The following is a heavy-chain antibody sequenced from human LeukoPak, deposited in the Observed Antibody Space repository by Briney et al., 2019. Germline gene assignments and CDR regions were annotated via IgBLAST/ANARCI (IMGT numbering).Heavy chain of an antibody. J-gene: IGHJ4*02. CDR3: ARPLSGWEEDY. CDR2: IYYSGST. D-gene: IGHD6-19*01. CDR1: GGSVSSGSYY. V-gene: IGHV4-39*01. Sequence: ASETLSLTCTVSGGSVSSGSYYWGWIRQPLGKGLEWIGSIYYSGSTYYNPSLKSRVTISVDTSKNQFSLKLSSVTAADTAVYYCARPLSGWEEDYWGQGTLVTVSS.